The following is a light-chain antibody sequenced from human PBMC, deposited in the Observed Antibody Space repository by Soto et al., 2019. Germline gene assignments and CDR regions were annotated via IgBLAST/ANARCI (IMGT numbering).Light chain of an antibody. CDR3: LQDYDFPYS. V-gene: IGKV1-6*01. Sequence: AIQITQSPPSLSASVGDRVIITCRASQDIRVDVGWLQQRPGHAPNLLIYAASTLHTGVPSTFTGSGSGTHSTLTINGMQPDDGAIAFCLQDYDFPYSFGQGTKLEI. CDR2: AAS. J-gene: IGKJ2*01. CDR1: QDIRVD.